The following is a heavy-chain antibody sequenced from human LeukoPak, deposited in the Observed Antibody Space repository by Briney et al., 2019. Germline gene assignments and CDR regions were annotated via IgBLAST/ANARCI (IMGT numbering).Heavy chain of an antibody. CDR3: AAGLRYAFDY. CDR2: IRTTAEGAKYA. J-gene: IGHJ4*02. D-gene: IGHD3-9*01. V-gene: IGHV3-48*02. CDR1: GFSFTDDP. Sequence: GGSLRLSSATSGFSFTDDPMNWVRQAPGKGLEWISNIRTTAEGAKYACYADSVKGRVTISRDDGKNTLYLHMNSLRDDDTAVYYGAAGLRYAFDYWGQGILVTVSS.